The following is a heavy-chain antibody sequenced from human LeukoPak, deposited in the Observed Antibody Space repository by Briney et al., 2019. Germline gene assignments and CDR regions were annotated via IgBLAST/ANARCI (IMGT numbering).Heavy chain of an antibody. J-gene: IGHJ4*02. Sequence: SETLSLTCTVSSGSISGYWWSWIRQPAGKGLEWIGRISTSGSTNYNPSLKSRVTMSIDTSKNQFSLKLNSVTAADTAVYHCARGISGTNSHYFDYWGQGTLVTVSS. V-gene: IGHV4-4*07. CDR3: ARGISGTNSHYFDY. CDR1: SGSISGYW. D-gene: IGHD6-19*01. CDR2: ISTSGST.